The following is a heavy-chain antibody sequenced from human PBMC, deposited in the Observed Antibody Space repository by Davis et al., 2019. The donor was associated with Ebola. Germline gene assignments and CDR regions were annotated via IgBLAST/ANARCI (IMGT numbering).Heavy chain of an antibody. CDR2: ISPYNGNT. J-gene: IGHJ4*02. Sequence: ASVKVSCKTSGYSFISYGVTWVRQAPGQGLEWMGWISPYNGNTDSIQKLQGRVILTTDTSTSTAYMELRSLTSDDTAVYYCARGAIAASGNPHLGHWGQGTLVTVSS. V-gene: IGHV1-18*04. D-gene: IGHD6-13*01. CDR1: GYSFISYG. CDR3: ARGAIAASGNPHLGH.